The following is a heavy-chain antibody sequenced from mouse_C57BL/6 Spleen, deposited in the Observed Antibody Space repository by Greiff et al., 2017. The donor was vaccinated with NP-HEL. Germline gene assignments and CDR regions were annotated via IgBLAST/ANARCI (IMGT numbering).Heavy chain of an antibody. Sequence: QVQLQQSGPELVKPGASVKISCKASGYAFSSSWMNWVKQRPGKGLEWIGRIYPGAGDTNYNGKFTGKATLTADKSSSTAYIQLSSLTSEDSAVYCCARGDAGGYYFDYWGQGTTLTVSS. D-gene: IGHD3-3*01. V-gene: IGHV1-82*01. CDR1: GYAFSSSW. J-gene: IGHJ2*01. CDR2: IYPGAGDT. CDR3: ARGDAGGYYFDY.